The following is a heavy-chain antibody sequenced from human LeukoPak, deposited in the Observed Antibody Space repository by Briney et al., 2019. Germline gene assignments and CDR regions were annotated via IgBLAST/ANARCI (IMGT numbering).Heavy chain of an antibody. CDR2: IIPILGIA. V-gene: IGHV1-69*04. D-gene: IGHD6-13*01. Sequence: ASVKVSCKASGGTFSSYAISWVRQAPGQGLEWMGRIIPILGIANYAQKFQGRVTITADKSTSTAYMELSSLRSEDTAVYYCARGRPGAAAGTGFDPWGQGTLVTVSS. J-gene: IGHJ5*02. CDR1: GGTFSSYA. CDR3: ARGRPGAAAGTGFDP.